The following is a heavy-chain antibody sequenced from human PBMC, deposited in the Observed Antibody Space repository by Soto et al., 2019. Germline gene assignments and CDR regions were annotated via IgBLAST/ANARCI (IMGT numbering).Heavy chain of an antibody. CDR3: VKEGSLMVRGVIIETVDY. CDR2: ISSNGGST. Sequence: GGSLRLSCSASGFTFSSYAMHWVRQAPGKGLEYVSAISSNGGSTYYADSVKGRFTISRDNSKNTLYLQMSSLRAEDTAVYYCVKEGSLMVRGVIIETVDYWGQGTLVTVS. V-gene: IGHV3-64D*06. J-gene: IGHJ4*02. CDR1: GFTFSSYA. D-gene: IGHD3-10*01.